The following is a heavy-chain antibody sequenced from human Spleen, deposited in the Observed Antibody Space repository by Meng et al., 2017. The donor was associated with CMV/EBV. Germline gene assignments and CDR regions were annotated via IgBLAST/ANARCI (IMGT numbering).Heavy chain of an antibody. V-gene: IGHV4-4*07. CDR2: IYISGDT. Sequence: QVQIQESGPGLVKPSETLSLTCTVSGVPMNNFYWSWIRQPAGKGLEWIGRIYISGDTNYNPSLKSRVTISKDTSKNQISLRLTSVTAADTVVYYCATGSGDFDHWGRGTLVTVSS. CDR3: ATGSGDFDH. CDR1: GVPMNNFY. D-gene: IGHD1-26*01. J-gene: IGHJ4*02.